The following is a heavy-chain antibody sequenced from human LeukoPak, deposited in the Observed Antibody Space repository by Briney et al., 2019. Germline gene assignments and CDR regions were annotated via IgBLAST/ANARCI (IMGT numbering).Heavy chain of an antibody. CDR3: ARMVRESDY. D-gene: IGHD3-10*01. CDR1: GFTVSRNY. CDR2: ISGGDNT. Sequence: GGSLRLSCAASGFTVSRNYMSWVRQAPGKGLEWVSVISGGDNTYYADSVKGRFTISRDNSKSTLYLQMNTLRAEDTAVYYCARMVRESDYWGQGTLVTVSS. V-gene: IGHV3-53*01. J-gene: IGHJ4*02.